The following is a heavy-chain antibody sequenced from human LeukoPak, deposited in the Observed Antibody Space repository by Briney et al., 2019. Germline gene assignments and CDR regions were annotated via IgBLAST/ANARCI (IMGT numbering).Heavy chain of an antibody. CDR2: INSDGSWT. CDR3: ARDLAYSRLDY. D-gene: IGHD5-18*01. J-gene: IGHJ4*02. V-gene: IGHV3-74*01. CDR1: GNYW. Sequence: GGSLRLSCAASGNYWMHWVRQAPGKGLVWVSHINSDGSWTSYADSVKGRFTISKDNAKNTVYLQMNSLRAEDTAVYYCARDLAYSRLDYWGQGMLVTVSS.